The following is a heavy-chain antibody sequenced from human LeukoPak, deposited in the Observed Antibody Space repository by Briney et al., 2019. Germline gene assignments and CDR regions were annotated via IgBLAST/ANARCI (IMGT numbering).Heavy chain of an antibody. D-gene: IGHD3-9*01. CDR3: ARHRSDYDILTGYSTLGYYFDY. J-gene: IGHJ4*02. V-gene: IGHV4-39*01. Sequence: SETLSLTCTVSGGSISSSSYYWGWLRQPPGTGLEWIGSIYYSGSTYYNPSLKSRVTISVDTSKNQFSLKLSSVTAADTAVYYCARHRSDYDILTGYSTLGYYFDYWGQGTLVTVSS. CDR1: GGSISSSSYY. CDR2: IYYSGST.